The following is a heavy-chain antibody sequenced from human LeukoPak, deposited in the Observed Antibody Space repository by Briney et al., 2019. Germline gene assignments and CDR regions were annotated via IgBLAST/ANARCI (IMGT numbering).Heavy chain of an antibody. CDR3: ARGGGSSWYPIDYYYYMDV. J-gene: IGHJ6*03. V-gene: IGHV4-39*07. CDR2: IYYSGST. Sequence: SETLSLTCTVSGGSISSSSYYWGWIRQPPGKGLEWIGSIYYSGSTYYNPSLKSRVTISVDTSKNQFSLKLSSVTAADTAVYYCARGGGSSWYPIDYYYYMDVWGKGTTVTVSS. CDR1: GGSISSSSYY. D-gene: IGHD6-13*01.